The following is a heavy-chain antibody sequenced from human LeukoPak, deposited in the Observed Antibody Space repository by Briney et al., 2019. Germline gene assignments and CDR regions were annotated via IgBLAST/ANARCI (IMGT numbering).Heavy chain of an antibody. D-gene: IGHD1-26*01. Sequence: PGGPLRLSCAASGFTFDAYGMTWVRQAPGKGLEWVSGINWNGGTTGYADSVKGRFTISRDNAKNSLYLQMSSLRAEDTALYHCARTRYSGSYGGADYWGQGTLVTVSS. CDR1: GFTFDAYG. J-gene: IGHJ4*02. CDR3: ARTRYSGSYGGADY. CDR2: INWNGGTT. V-gene: IGHV3-20*01.